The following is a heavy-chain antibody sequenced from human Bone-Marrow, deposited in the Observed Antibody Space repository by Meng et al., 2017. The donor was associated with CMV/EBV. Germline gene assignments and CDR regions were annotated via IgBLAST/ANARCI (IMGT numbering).Heavy chain of an antibody. V-gene: IGHV4-59*01. CDR2: IYYSGST. J-gene: IGHJ4*02. D-gene: IGHD2-21*01. CDR1: GGSFSGYY. Sequence: SETLSLTCAVYGGSFSGYYWSWIRQPPGKGLEWIGYIYYSGSTNYNPSLKSRVTISVDTSKNQFSLKLSSVTAADTAVYYCARLWWREYFDYWGQGTLVTVSS. CDR3: ARLWWREYFDY.